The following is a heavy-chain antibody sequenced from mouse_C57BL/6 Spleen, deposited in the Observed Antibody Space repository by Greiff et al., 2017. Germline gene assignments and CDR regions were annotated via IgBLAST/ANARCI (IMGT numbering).Heavy chain of an antibody. CDR1: GYAFSSSW. J-gene: IGHJ4*01. V-gene: IGHV1-82*01. CDR3: ARRSYYYGSSYDAMDY. CDR2: IYPGDGDT. Sequence: QVQLQQSGPELVKPGASVKISCKASGYAFSSSWMNWVKQRPGKGLEGIGRIYPGDGDTTYNGKFKGKATLTADKASSTAYMQLSSLTSEDSAVYFCARRSYYYGSSYDAMDYWGQGTSVTVSS. D-gene: IGHD1-1*01.